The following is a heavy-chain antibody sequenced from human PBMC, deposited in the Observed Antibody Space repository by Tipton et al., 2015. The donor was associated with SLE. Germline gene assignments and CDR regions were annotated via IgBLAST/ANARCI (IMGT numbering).Heavy chain of an antibody. J-gene: IGHJ6*04. V-gene: IGHV1-8*01. Sequence: QLVQSGAEVKKPGASVMVSCKASGYTFTTYDINWVRQATGQGLEWMGWMNPNSGNTGYAQKLQGRVTMTRNTSMSTAYMELNSLRSEDTAVYYCARVPVRTTGGFGRFRMDVWGKGTTVTVSS. CDR2: MNPNSGNT. CDR3: ARVPVRTTGGFGRFRMDV. CDR1: GYTFTTYD. D-gene: IGHD1-1*01.